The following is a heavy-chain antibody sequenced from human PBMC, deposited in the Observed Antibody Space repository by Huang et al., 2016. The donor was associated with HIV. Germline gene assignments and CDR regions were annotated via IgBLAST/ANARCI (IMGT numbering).Heavy chain of an antibody. Sequence: QVQLQQSGPGLVRPSQTLSLSCTVSGGSISSGGHYWSWIRQPPGQGLGGIGYIYNSGSTYFNPSLKSRVSISADTSKSQFSLKLRSVTAADTAVYYCARGVDALTGAYFFDFWGQGTLVTVSS. V-gene: IGHV4-30-4*08. J-gene: IGHJ4*02. CDR1: GGSISSGGHY. CDR3: ARGVDALTGAYFFDF. D-gene: IGHD3-9*01. CDR2: IYNSGST.